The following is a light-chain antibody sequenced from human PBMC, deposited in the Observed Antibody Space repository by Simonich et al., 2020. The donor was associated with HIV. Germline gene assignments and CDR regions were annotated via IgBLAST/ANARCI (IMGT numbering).Light chain of an antibody. CDR2: EVN. V-gene: IGLV2-11*01. CDR1: SSDVGGYNY. CDR3: CSYAGSYTWL. Sequence: QSALTQPASVSGSPGQSITISCTGTSSDVGGYNYVSWYQQHPDKAPKLLIYEVNKRPSGVPDRFSGSKSGNTASLTISGLQSEDEADYYCCSYAGSYTWLFGGGTKLTVL. J-gene: IGLJ3*02.